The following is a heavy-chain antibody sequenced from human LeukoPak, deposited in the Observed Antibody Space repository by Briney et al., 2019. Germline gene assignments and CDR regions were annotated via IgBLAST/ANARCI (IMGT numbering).Heavy chain of an antibody. CDR3: ARFRFVWSGYERYFDY. V-gene: IGHV4-34*01. D-gene: IGHD3-3*01. J-gene: IGHJ4*02. CDR2: INHSGST. CDR1: GGSFSGYY. Sequence: SETLSLTCAVYGGSFSGYYWSWIRQPPGKGLEWIGEINHSGSTNYNPSLKSRVTISVDTSKNQFSLKLSSVTAADTAVYYCARFRFVWSGYERYFDYWGQGTLVTVSS.